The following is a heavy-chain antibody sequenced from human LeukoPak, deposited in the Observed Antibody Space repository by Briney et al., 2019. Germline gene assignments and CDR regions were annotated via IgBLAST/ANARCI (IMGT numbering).Heavy chain of an antibody. J-gene: IGHJ6*02. CDR2: ISSSGSTI. Sequence: PGGSLRLSCAASGFTFSDYYMSWIRQAPGKGLEWVSYISSSGSTIYYADSVKGRFTISRDNSKNTLYLQMNSLRAEDTAVYYCAKDNRLVVVPAAIWDYYYYYGMDVWGQGTTVTVSS. D-gene: IGHD2-2*02. CDR3: AKDNRLVVVPAAIWDYYYYYGMDV. CDR1: GFTFSDYY. V-gene: IGHV3-11*01.